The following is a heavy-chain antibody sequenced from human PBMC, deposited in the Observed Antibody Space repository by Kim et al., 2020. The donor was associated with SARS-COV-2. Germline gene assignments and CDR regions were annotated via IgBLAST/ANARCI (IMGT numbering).Heavy chain of an antibody. Sequence: GGSLRLSCAASGFTFSSYAMSWVRQAPGKGLEWVSAISGSGGSTYYADSVKGRFTISRDNSKNTLYLQMNSLRAEDTAVYYCAKDPGLQGWELNYYWGQGTLVTVSS. V-gene: IGHV3-23*01. CDR2: ISGSGGST. D-gene: IGHD1-26*01. J-gene: IGHJ4*02. CDR3: AKDPGLQGWELNYY. CDR1: GFTFSSYA.